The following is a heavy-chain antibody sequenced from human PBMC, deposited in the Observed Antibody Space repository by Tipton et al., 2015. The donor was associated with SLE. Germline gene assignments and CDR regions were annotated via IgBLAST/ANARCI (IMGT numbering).Heavy chain of an antibody. CDR2: ISGSGGT. V-gene: IGHV3-23*01. CDR1: GFTFSTYA. D-gene: IGHD3/OR15-3a*01. Sequence: SLRLSCVASGFTFSTYAMTWVRQAPGKGLEWVSAISGSGGTNYADSVKGRFTISRDNAKNSLYLQMNSLRAEDTAVYYCARDLGAGGFFDYPYGMDVWGQGTTVTVSS. J-gene: IGHJ6*02. CDR3: ARDLGAGGFFDYPYGMDV.